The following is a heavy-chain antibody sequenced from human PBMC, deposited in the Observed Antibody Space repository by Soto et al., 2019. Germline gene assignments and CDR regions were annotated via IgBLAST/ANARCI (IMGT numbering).Heavy chain of an antibody. V-gene: IGHV3-23*01. Sequence: EVQLLESGGGLVQPGGSLRLSCAASGFTFSSYAMSWVRQAPGKGLEWVSAISGSGGSTYYADSVKGRFTISRDNSKNTLYLQMNSLRAEDTAVYYCAKDQAPVVRERSNWFDPWGQGTLVTVSS. CDR2: ISGSGGST. D-gene: IGHD3-10*01. J-gene: IGHJ5*02. CDR1: GFTFSSYA. CDR3: AKDQAPVVRERSNWFDP.